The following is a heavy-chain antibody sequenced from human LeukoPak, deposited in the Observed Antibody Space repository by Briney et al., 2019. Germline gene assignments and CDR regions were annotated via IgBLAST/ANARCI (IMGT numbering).Heavy chain of an antibody. D-gene: IGHD6-6*01. CDR1: GGTFSSYA. CDR3: ARGLTAARRYYFDY. J-gene: IGHJ4*02. V-gene: IGHV1-8*02. CDR2: MNPNSGNT. Sequence: GASVKVSCKASGGTFSSYAISWVRQATGQGLEWMGWMNPNSGNTGYAQKFQGRVTMTRNTSISTAYMELSSLRSEDTAVYYCARGLTAARRYYFDYWGQGTLVTVSS.